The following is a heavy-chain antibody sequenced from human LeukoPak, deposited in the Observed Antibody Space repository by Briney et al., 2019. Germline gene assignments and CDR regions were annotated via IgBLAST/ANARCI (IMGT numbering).Heavy chain of an antibody. CDR2: ISYDGSNK. J-gene: IGHJ4*02. CDR1: GFTFSTYG. Sequence: GGSLRLSCAASGFTFSTYGMHWVRQAPGKGLEWVVVISYDGSNKYYADSVKGRFTISRDNSKNTLYLQRNSLRAEDTAMYFCAKENSPFSGFGSSWYRVSYFDYWGQGTLVTVSS. V-gene: IGHV3-30*18. CDR3: AKENSPFSGFGSSWYRVSYFDY. D-gene: IGHD6-13*01.